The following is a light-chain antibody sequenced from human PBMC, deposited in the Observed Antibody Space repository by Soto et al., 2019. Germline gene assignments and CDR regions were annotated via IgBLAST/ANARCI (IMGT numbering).Light chain of an antibody. J-gene: IGLJ3*02. CDR1: SSDVGGHDH. CDR2: EVT. V-gene: IGLV2-23*02. Sequence: QSALTQPASVSGSPGQSITISCTGSSSDVGGHDHVSWYQHYPGQDPKVMIYEVTKWPTGVSNRFSGSKSGNTAPLSISGLQAEEEADYYCCSFVGGSTFCVLGGGTKVTVL. CDR3: CSFVGGSTFCV.